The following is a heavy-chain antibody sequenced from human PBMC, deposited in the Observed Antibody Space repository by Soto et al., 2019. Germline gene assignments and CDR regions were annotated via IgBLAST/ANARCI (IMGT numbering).Heavy chain of an antibody. D-gene: IGHD3-3*01. J-gene: IGHJ3*02. CDR1: GYSFSNYN. CDR2: ISGYNGNT. Sequence: QVQLVQSGPELKKPGASVKVSCKSSGYSFSNYNFCWVRQAPGQGLEWLGWISGYNGNTKYAQKLQGRVTLTTDSFTSVVYMAQKSLRYNYTAIYDCERDKVWSGFDIWVQGTMLTVSS. CDR3: ERDKVWSGFDI. V-gene: IGHV1-18*01.